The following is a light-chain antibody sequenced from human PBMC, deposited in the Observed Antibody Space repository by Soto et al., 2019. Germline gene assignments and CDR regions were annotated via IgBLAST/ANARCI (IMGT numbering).Light chain of an antibody. J-gene: IGKJ1*01. CDR1: QGLSTR. CDR2: GTS. V-gene: IGKV1-12*01. Sequence: DIQMTQSPSSVSASVGDRVTITCRASQGLSTRLAWYQQKPGQAPKLLIYGTSTLQTGVPSRFSGSGSETDFTLTISSLQAEDSAAYYCQEHHGFPWTFGQGTKVDIK. CDR3: QEHHGFPWT.